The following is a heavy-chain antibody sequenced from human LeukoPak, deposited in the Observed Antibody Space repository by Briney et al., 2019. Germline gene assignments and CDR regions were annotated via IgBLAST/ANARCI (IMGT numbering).Heavy chain of an antibody. CDR3: ARLRDGYNFRGSFDY. CDR1: GGSISSHY. V-gene: IGHV4-59*11. D-gene: IGHD5-24*01. Sequence: PSETLSLTCTASGGSISSHYWSWIRQPPGKGLEWIGYIYYSGSTNYNPPLKSRVTISVDTSKNQFSLKLSSVTAADTAVYYCARLRDGYNFRGSFDYWGQGTLVTVSS. CDR2: IYYSGST. J-gene: IGHJ4*02.